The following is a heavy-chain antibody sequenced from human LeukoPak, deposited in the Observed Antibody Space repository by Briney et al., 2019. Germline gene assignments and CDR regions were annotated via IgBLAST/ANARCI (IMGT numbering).Heavy chain of an antibody. J-gene: IGHJ4*02. CDR1: GFTFSSYW. CDR3: AREPRIWFGELFTHY. CDR2: IKQDGSEK. D-gene: IGHD3-10*01. Sequence: GGSLRLSCAASGFTFSSYWMSWVRQAPGKGLEWVANIKQDGSEKYYVDSVKGRFTISRDNAKNSLYLQMNSLRAEDTAVYYCAREPRIWFGELFTHYWGQGTLVTVSS. V-gene: IGHV3-7*01.